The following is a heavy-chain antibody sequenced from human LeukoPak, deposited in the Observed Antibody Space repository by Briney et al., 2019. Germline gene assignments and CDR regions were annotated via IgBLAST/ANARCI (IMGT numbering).Heavy chain of an antibody. V-gene: IGHV4-59*01. J-gene: IGHJ4*02. D-gene: IGHD6-6*01. CDR1: AGSLSSYY. CDR2: IYYSVST. Sequence: SETLSLTCTVYAGSLSSYYWGWIRQPPGKGRGWVGYIYYSVSTNYNPSLKRRVTISVDTSKHQFALKLSSVTAPDTAVYYCARERRNIAARAFFDYWGQGTLVTVSS. CDR3: ARERRNIAARAFFDY.